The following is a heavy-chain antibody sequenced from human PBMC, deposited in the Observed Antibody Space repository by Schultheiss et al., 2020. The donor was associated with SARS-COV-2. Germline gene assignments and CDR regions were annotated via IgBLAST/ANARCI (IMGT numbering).Heavy chain of an antibody. CDR1: GFTFSSYG. Sequence: GGSLRLSCAASGFTFSSYGMHWVRQAPGKGLEWVAVIWYDGSNKYYADSVKGRFTISRDNSKNTLYLQINSLRAEDTAVYYCARDIDWPGGDYGMDVWGQGTTVTVSS. CDR3: ARDIDWPGGDYGMDV. J-gene: IGHJ6*02. V-gene: IGHV3-33*01. CDR2: IWYDGSNK. D-gene: IGHD2-21*01.